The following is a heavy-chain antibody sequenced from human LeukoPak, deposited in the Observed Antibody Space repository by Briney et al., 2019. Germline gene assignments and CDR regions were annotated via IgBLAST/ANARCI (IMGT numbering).Heavy chain of an antibody. J-gene: IGHJ4*02. Sequence: GGSLRLSCAASGFTFSSYGMHWVRQAPGKGLEWVTFIRYDGSNKYYTDSVKGRFTISRDNSYKTLYLQMNSLRAEDTAVYYCASPHWNFDYWGQGTLVTVSS. CDR2: IRYDGSNK. CDR3: ASPHWNFDY. D-gene: IGHD1-1*01. V-gene: IGHV3-30*02. CDR1: GFTFSSYG.